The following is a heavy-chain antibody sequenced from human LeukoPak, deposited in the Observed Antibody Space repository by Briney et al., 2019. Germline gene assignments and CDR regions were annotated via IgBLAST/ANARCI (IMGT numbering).Heavy chain of an antibody. Sequence: GGSLRLSCAASGFTFDDYAMHWVRQAPGKGLEWVSGISWNSGSIGYADSVKGRFTISRDNAKNSLYLQMNSLRAEDTAVYYCAKDHHSSSWYLGAFDIWGQGTMVTVSS. J-gene: IGHJ3*02. D-gene: IGHD6-13*01. CDR3: AKDHHSSSWYLGAFDI. V-gene: IGHV3-9*01. CDR1: GFTFDDYA. CDR2: ISWNSGSI.